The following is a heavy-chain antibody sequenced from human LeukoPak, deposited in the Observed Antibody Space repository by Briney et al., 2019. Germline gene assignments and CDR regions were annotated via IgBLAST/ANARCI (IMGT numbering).Heavy chain of an antibody. J-gene: IGHJ3*02. CDR2: ISSSSSYI. Sequence: GGSLRLSCAASGFTFSSYSMNWVRQAPGKGLNGSPSISSSSSYIYYADSVKGRFTISRDNAKNSLYLQMNSLRAEDTAVYYCARALGIVGDDAFDIWGQGTMVTVSS. D-gene: IGHD3-22*01. CDR1: GFTFSSYS. CDR3: ARALGIVGDDAFDI. V-gene: IGHV3-21*01.